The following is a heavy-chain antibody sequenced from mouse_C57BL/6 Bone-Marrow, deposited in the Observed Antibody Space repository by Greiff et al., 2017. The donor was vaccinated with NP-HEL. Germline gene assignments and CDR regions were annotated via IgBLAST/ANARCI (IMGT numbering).Heavy chain of an antibody. CDR3: AKGVLRSPFDY. CDR2: INPNNGGT. CDR1: GYTFTDYY. J-gene: IGHJ2*01. Sequence: VQLQQSGPELVKPGASVKISCKASGYTFTDYYMNWVKQSHGKSLEWIGDINPNNGGTSYNQKFKGKATLTVDKSSSTAYMELRSLTSEDSAVYYCAKGVLRSPFDYWGQGTTLTVSS. V-gene: IGHV1-26*01. D-gene: IGHD1-1*01.